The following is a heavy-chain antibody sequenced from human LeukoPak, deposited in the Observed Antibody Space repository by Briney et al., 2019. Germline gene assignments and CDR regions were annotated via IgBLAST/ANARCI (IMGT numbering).Heavy chain of an antibody. CDR3: AKDDSGSSNLRFYNYYMDV. D-gene: IGHD2-2*01. J-gene: IGHJ6*03. Sequence: GGSLRLSCAASGFTFSSYSMNWVRQAPGKGLEWVSSISSSSRYIYYADSLRGRFTISRDNSKNTVYLEMNSLVPEDTAVYYCAKDDSGSSNLRFYNYYMDVWGKGTTVIVSS. CDR2: ISSSSRYI. V-gene: IGHV3-21*01. CDR1: GFTFSSYS.